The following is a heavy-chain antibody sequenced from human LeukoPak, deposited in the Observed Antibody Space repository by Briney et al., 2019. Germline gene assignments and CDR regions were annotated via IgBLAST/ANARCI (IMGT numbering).Heavy chain of an antibody. V-gene: IGHV3-30*18. J-gene: IGHJ6*03. CDR2: ISYDGSDK. D-gene: IGHD3-3*01. Sequence: GGSLRLSCAASGFTFSSYGMHWVRQAPGKGLEWVAVISYDGSDKYSADSVKGRFTISRDNSKNTLYLQMNSLRAEDTAVYYCAKDQIFWSGYIAWYMDVWGKGTTVTVSS. CDR1: GFTFSSYG. CDR3: AKDQIFWSGYIAWYMDV.